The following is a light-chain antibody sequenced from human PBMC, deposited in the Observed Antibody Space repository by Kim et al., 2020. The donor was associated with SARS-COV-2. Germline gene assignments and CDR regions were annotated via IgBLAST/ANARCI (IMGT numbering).Light chain of an antibody. CDR2: YDS. Sequence: GRKSIPWSQHKPGQAPVLVIYYDSDRPPGVSERFSASNSGNTATLAISSVEPGDEADYYCQVWENTLRTFGGGTQLTVL. V-gene: IGLV3-21*01. J-gene: IGLJ2*01. CDR1: GRKS. CDR3: QVWENTLRT.